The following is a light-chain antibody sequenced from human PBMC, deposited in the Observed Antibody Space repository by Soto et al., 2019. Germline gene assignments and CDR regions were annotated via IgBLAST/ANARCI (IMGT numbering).Light chain of an antibody. CDR2: LGS. V-gene: IGKV2-28*01. CDR3: MQALQNPVT. Sequence: EISMTQSPLSLPVTPGQASSVSCRSIQRFLHSNGYNYLDWYLQKPGQSPQLLIYLGSNRAAGVPDRFSGSGSGTDFTLKISRVEAEDVGIYYCMQALQNPVTFGQGTKVDIK. J-gene: IGKJ1*01. CDR1: QRFLHSNGYNY.